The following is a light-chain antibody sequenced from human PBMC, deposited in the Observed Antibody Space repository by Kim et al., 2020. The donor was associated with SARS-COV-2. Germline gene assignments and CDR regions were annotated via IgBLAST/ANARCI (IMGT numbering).Light chain of an antibody. CDR3: QVWDSSSDHPRV. CDR2: YDS. V-gene: IGLV3-21*04. Sequence: KTARITCGGNNIGSKSVHWYQQKPGQAPVLVIDYDSDRPSGIPERFSGSNAGNTATLTISRVEAGDEADYYCQVWDSSSDHPRVFGGGTQLTVL. J-gene: IGLJ2*01. CDR1: NIGSKS.